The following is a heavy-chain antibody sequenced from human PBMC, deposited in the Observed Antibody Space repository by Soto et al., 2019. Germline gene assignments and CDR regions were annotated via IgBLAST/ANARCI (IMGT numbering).Heavy chain of an antibody. V-gene: IGHV3-66*01. CDR2: INSGGKT. CDR3: ARGGASYGYGEYYSSGMDV. J-gene: IGHJ6*02. CDR1: GFGVSNNY. Sequence: EVQLVESGGGLVQPGGSLRLSCAASGFGVSNNYMSWVRQAPGKGLEWVSAINSGGKTYYADSVKGRFTISRYKSKTTVYLQMNSVGAEDTAVYYCARGGASYGYGEYYSSGMDVWGQGTTVTVSS. D-gene: IGHD3-16*01.